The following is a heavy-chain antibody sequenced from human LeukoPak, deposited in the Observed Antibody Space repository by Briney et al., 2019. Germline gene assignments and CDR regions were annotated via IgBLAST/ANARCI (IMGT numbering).Heavy chain of an antibody. J-gene: IGHJ5*02. CDR3: ARVLVVVPAGRWWFDP. CDR2: INHSGST. Sequence: SETLSLTCTVSGGSISVTNYYWSWIRQPPGKGLEWIGEINHSGSTNYNPSLKSRVTISVDTSKNQFSLKLSSVTAADTAVYYCARVLVVVPAGRWWFDPWGQGTLVTVSS. V-gene: IGHV4-34*01. D-gene: IGHD2-2*01. CDR1: GGSISVTNYY.